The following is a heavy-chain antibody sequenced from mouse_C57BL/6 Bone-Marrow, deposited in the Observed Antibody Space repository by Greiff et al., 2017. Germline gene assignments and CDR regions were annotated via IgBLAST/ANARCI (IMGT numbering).Heavy chain of an antibody. J-gene: IGHJ4*01. V-gene: IGHV6-3*01. CDR3: TAYDYEGDYYAMDY. D-gene: IGHD2-4*01. CDR2: IRLKSDNYAT. CDR1: GFTFSNYW. Sequence: EVQLVESGGGLVQPGGSMKLSCVASGFTFSNYWMNWVRQSPEKGLEWVAQIRLKSDNYATHYAESVKGRFTISRDDSKSSVYLQMNNLRAEDTGIYYCTAYDYEGDYYAMDYWGQGTSVTVSS.